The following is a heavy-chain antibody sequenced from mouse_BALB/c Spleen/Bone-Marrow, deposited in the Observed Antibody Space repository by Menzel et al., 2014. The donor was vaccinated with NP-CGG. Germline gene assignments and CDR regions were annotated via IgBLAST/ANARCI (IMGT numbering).Heavy chain of an antibody. D-gene: IGHD2-3*01. Sequence: VQVVESGAELVRPGTSVKVSCKASGYAFTNYLIEWVKQRPGQGLEWIGVNNPGSGGTNYNEKFKGKATLTADKSSSTVYMQLSSLTPDDSAVYFCARSIYDGYSEAMDYWGQGTSVTVSS. CDR2: NNPGSGGT. CDR3: ARSIYDGYSEAMDY. J-gene: IGHJ4*01. V-gene: IGHV1-54*03. CDR1: GYAFTNYL.